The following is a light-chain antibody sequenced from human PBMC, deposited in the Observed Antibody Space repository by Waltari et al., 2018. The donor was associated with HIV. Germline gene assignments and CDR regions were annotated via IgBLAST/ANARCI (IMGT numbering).Light chain of an antibody. CDR3: QQYDNLPRYT. CDR2: DAS. Sequence: QMTQSPSSLSASVGDRVTITCQASQDISNYLNWYQQKPGKAPKLLIYDASNLETGVPSRFSGSGSGTDFTFTISSLQPEDIATYYCQQYDNLPRYTFGQGNKLEIK. J-gene: IGKJ2*01. V-gene: IGKV1-33*01. CDR1: QDISNY.